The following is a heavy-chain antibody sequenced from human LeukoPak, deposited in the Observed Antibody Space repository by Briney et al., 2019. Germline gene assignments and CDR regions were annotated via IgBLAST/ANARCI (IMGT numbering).Heavy chain of an antibody. J-gene: IGHJ4*02. CDR2: ISVYSGNT. CDR1: GSTFSNYG. V-gene: IGHV1-18*01. Sequence: ASVKVSCKTSGSTFSNYGIGWMRQAPAQGLEWMGWISVYSGNTEYAQKVQGRVTMTADTSTNTAYLELMSLRSDDTAIYHCARVGAYCTGDSCFDYWGQGTLVTVSS. D-gene: IGHD2-15*01. CDR3: ARVGAYCTGDSCFDY.